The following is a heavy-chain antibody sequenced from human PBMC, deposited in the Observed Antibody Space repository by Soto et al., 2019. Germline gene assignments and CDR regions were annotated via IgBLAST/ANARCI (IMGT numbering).Heavy chain of an antibody. CDR3: ARDRWRDIVGLLGY. Sequence: PWRFLRLSCAASGFTCGDYGVRRVRQTPRKGLEWVSSISSSSSYIYYADTVKGRFTISRDNAKNSLYLQMNSLRAEDTAVYYCARDRWRDIVGLLGYWGQGTLVTVS. J-gene: IGHJ4*02. V-gene: IGHV3-21*01. CDR2: ISSSSSYI. CDR1: GFTCGDYG. D-gene: IGHD2-15*01.